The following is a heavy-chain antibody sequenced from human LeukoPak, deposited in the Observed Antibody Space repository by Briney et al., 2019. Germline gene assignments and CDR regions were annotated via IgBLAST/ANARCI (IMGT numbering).Heavy chain of an antibody. V-gene: IGHV3-23*01. J-gene: IGHJ4*02. CDR2: ISGSGGST. CDR1: GFTLSNYA. D-gene: IGHD5-24*01. Sequence: GGSLRLSCAASGFTLSNYAMSWVRQAPGKGLEWVSAISGSGGSTYYADSVKGRFTISRDNSKNTLFLQVNSLRDEDTAVYYCAKMAKSSSHRGCFDYWGQGTLVTVSS. CDR3: AKMAKSSSHRGCFDY.